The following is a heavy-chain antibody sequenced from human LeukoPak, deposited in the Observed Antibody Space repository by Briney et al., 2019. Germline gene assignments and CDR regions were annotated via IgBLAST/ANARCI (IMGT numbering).Heavy chain of an antibody. D-gene: IGHD3-22*01. CDR2: ISSSSTTI. J-gene: IGHJ4*02. CDR3: ARNFHRRLYDSSGYYPY. CDR1: GFTFSRYS. V-gene: IGHV3-48*01. Sequence: GGSLRLSCAASGFTFSRYSMNWVRQAPGKGLECVSYISSSSTTIYYADSVKGRFTISRDNAKNSLYLQMNSLRAEDTAVYYCARNFHRRLYDSSGYYPYWGQGTLVTVSS.